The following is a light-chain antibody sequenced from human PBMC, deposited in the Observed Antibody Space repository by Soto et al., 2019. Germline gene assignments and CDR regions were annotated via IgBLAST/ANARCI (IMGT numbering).Light chain of an antibody. Sequence: DIVMTQSPDSLAVSLGERATINCKSSQSVLYSSNNNNYLAWYQQKPGQTPKLLIYWASTRESGVPDRFSGSGSGTDLTLTISSLQAEDVAVYYYQQYYSTPYTFGQGTKLEIK. V-gene: IGKV4-1*01. CDR2: WAS. CDR1: QSVLYSSNNNNY. J-gene: IGKJ2*01. CDR3: QQYYSTPYT.